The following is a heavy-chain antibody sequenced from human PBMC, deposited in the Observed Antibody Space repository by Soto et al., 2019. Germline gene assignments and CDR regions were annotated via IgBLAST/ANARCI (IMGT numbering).Heavy chain of an antibody. D-gene: IGHD2-15*01. CDR2: INPNSGGT. J-gene: IGHJ5*02. CDR3: ARSCCSGGPNNWFDP. V-gene: IGHV1-2*04. CDR1: GYTFTGYY. Sequence: ASVKVSCKASGYTFTGYYMHWVRQAPGQGLEWMGWINPNSGGTSYAQKFQGWVTMTRDTSISTAYMELSRLRSDDTAVYYCARSCCSGGPNNWFDPWGQGTLVTVSS.